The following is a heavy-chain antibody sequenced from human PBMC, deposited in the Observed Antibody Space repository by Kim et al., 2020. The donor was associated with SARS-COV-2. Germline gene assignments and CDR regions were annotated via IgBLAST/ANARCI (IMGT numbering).Heavy chain of an antibody. J-gene: IGHJ4*02. CDR2: VSGSGRTS. CDR3: ARFDDSNGYYQYYFDN. Sequence: GGSLRLSCAASGFTFSSYAFSWVRQAPGKGLEWVSAVSGSGRTSYSADSVKGRFAISRDNSKNTLYLQMNSLRVEDTAIYYCARFDDSNGYYQYYFDNWGQGTLVTVSS. CDR1: GFTFSSYA. D-gene: IGHD3-22*01. V-gene: IGHV3-23*01.